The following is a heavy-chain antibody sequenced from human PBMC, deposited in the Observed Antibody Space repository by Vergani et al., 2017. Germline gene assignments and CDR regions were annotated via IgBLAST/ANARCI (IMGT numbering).Heavy chain of an antibody. CDR2: IYYSGST. J-gene: IGHJ4*02. CDR3: AGSLARYYYESSGYFLDY. Sequence: QVQLQESGPGLVKPSETLSLTCTVSGGSVSSGSHYWSWVRQPPGKGMGWIGYIYYSGSTNYNPSLKSRVTISVDTSENQFSLKLSAVTAADTAVYYCAGSLARYYYESSGYFLDYWGQGTLVTVSS. CDR1: GGSVSSGSHY. V-gene: IGHV4-61*01. D-gene: IGHD3-22*01.